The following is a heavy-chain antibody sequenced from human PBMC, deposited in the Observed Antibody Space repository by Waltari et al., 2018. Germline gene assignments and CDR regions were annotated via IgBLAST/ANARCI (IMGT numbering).Heavy chain of an antibody. V-gene: IGHV4-34*01. CDR1: GGSFSGYY. Sequence: QVQLQQWGAGLLKPSETLSLTCAVYGGSFSGYYWSWIRQPPGKGREWIGEINHSGSTNYNPSLKSRVTISVDTSKNQFSLKLSSVTAADTAVYYCARGDYDYVWGSYRYVYGMDVWGQGTTVTVSS. J-gene: IGHJ6*02. D-gene: IGHD3-16*02. CDR2: INHSGST. CDR3: ARGDYDYVWGSYRYVYGMDV.